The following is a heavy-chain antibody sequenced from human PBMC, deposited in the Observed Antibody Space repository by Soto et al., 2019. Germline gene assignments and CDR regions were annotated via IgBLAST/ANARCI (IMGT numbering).Heavy chain of an antibody. CDR1: GGSISSSSYY. CDR3: ARLESWEGDYGMRTWFDP. V-gene: IGHV4-39*01. CDR2: IYYSGST. D-gene: IGHD4-17*01. J-gene: IGHJ5*02. Sequence: QLQLQESGPGLVKPSETLSVTCTVSGGSISSSSYYWGWIRQPPGKGLEWIGSIYYSGSTYYNPSLKSRVTISVDTSKNQFSLNLSSVTAADTAVYYCARLESWEGDYGMRTWFDPWGQGTLVTVSS.